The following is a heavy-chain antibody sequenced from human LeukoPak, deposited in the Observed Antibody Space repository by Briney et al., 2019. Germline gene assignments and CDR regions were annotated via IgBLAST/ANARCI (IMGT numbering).Heavy chain of an antibody. Sequence: GGSLRLSCAASGFTFSNYWMHWVRQAPGKGLVWVSRINSDGGDTDYADSVKGRFTISRDNAKNTLFLEMNSLRAEDTAVYYCATIAVTTALDYWGQGVLVAVSS. CDR2: INSDGGDT. CDR1: GFTFSNYW. D-gene: IGHD6-19*01. V-gene: IGHV3-74*01. CDR3: ATIAVTTALDY. J-gene: IGHJ4*02.